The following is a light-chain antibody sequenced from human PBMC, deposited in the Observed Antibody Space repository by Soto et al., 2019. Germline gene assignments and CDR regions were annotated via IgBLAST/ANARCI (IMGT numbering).Light chain of an antibody. V-gene: IGKV3-20*01. J-gene: IGKJ1*01. CDR3: QQYTNWPKT. CDR1: QSVSNDF. Sequence: EIVLTQSPGILSLSPGERATLSCRASQSVSNDFLAWYQQKPGQAPRLLIYGASTRATDVPDRFSGSGSGADFTLSISRLEPEDFAVYYCQQYTNWPKTFGQGTKVDIK. CDR2: GAS.